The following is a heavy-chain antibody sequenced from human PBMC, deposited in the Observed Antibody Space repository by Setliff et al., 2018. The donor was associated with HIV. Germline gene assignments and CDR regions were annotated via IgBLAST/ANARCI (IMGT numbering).Heavy chain of an antibody. V-gene: IGHV4-59*08. Sequence: SETLSLTCTVSGGSISDYYWTWIRQPPGKGLEWIGYIYYSGSTNYNPSLKSRVTISLDTSKNQFSLKLISLTAADTAVYYCARRGDYGGMGYWGLGTLVTVSS. CDR3: ARRGDYGGMGY. CDR2: IYYSGST. J-gene: IGHJ4*02. D-gene: IGHD4-17*01. CDR1: GGSISDYY.